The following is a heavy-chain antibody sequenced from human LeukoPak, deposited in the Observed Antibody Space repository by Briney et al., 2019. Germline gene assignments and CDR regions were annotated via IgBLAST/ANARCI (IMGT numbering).Heavy chain of an antibody. CDR1: GFTFSSYA. CDR3: ARGNDYGDPSYYYGMDV. CDR2: ISYDGSNK. V-gene: IGHV3-30*04. J-gene: IGHJ6*04. D-gene: IGHD4-17*01. Sequence: GRSLRLSCAASGFTFSSYAMHWVRQAPGKGLDWVAVISYDGSNKYYADSVKGRFTISRENSKNTLYLQMNSLRAEDTAVYYCARGNDYGDPSYYYGMDVWGKGTTVTVSS.